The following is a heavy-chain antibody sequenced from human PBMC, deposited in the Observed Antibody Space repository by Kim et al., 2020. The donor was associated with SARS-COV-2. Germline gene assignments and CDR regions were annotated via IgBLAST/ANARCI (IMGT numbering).Heavy chain of an antibody. CDR2: IKQDGTEK. J-gene: IGHJ4*02. CDR3: ARATDSEWELSAFLH. V-gene: IGHV3-7*01. D-gene: IGHD1-26*01. Sequence: GGSLGLSCAASGFTFTSYWMSWVRQAPGKGLEWVANIKQDGTEKYYVDSVKGRFSISRDNAKNSLYLHMDNLRAEDTAIYYCARATDSEWELSAFLHWGLGALLTVSS. CDR1: GFTFTSYW.